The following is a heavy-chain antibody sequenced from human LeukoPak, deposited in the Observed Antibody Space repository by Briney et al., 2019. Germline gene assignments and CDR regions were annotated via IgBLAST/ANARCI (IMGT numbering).Heavy chain of an antibody. CDR2: IKQDGSEK. J-gene: IGHJ4*02. V-gene: IGHV3-7*01. D-gene: IGHD3-3*01. CDR3: ARSNYDFWRGYLYYLDY. CDR1: GFTFSTYW. Sequence: GGSLRLSCAASGFTFSTYWMSWVRQAPGKGLEWVANIKQDGSEKYYVDSVKGRFTISRDNAKNSLYLQMNSLRAEDTAVYYCARSNYDFWRGYLYYLDYWGQGTLVTVSS.